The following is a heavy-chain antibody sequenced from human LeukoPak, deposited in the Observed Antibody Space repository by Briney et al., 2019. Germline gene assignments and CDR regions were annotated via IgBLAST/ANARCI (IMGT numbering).Heavy chain of an antibody. D-gene: IGHD3-10*01. CDR1: GYTLTELS. CDR3: ATDGPYRRWYYYGFIDY. Sequence: ASVKVSCKVSGYTLTELSMHWVRQAPGKGLEWMGGFDPEDGETIYAQKFQGRVTMTEDTSTDTAYMELSSLRSEDTAVYYCATDGPYRRWYYYGFIDYWGQGTLVTVSS. CDR2: FDPEDGET. V-gene: IGHV1-24*01. J-gene: IGHJ4*02.